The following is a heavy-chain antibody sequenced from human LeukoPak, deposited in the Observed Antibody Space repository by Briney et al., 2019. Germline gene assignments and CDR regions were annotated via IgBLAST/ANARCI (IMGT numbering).Heavy chain of an antibody. CDR1: GFSFSSYA. CDR3: VKSRRVGANQRGLFDY. D-gene: IGHD1-26*01. J-gene: IGHJ4*02. Sequence: GGSLRLSCAASGFSFSSYAIHWVRQAPGKGLEWVSSVSGSGRNTFYPDSVEGRFTISRDNSKNTVYLQMNSLRADDTAVYYCVKSRRVGANQRGLFDYWGQGTLVTVSP. V-gene: IGHV3-23*01. CDR2: VSGSGRNT.